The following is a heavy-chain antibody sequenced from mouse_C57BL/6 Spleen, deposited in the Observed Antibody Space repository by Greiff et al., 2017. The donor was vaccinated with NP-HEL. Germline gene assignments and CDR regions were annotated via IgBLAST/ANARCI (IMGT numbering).Heavy chain of an antibody. Sequence: QVQLQQSGAELVRPGASVKLSCKASGYTFTDYYINWVKQRPGQGLEWIARIYPGSGNTYYNEKFKGKATLTAEKSSSTAYMQLSSLTSEDSAVYFCARLDDYDVGGGYWGQGTTLTVSS. D-gene: IGHD2-4*01. CDR1: GYTFTDYY. J-gene: IGHJ2*01. V-gene: IGHV1-76*01. CDR3: ARLDDYDVGGGY. CDR2: IYPGSGNT.